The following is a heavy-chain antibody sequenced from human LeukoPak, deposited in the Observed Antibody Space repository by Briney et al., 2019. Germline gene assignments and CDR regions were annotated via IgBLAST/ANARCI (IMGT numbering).Heavy chain of an antibody. CDR2: IYYSGST. Sequence: SETLSLTCTVSGGSISSYYWSWIRQPPGKGLEWIGYIYYSGSTNYNPSLKSRVTISVDTSKNQFSLKLNSVTAADTAVYYCAKDSTVTKFPHGAFDIWGQGTLVTVSS. D-gene: IGHD4-17*01. CDR1: GGSISSYY. V-gene: IGHV4-59*01. J-gene: IGHJ3*02. CDR3: AKDSTVTKFPHGAFDI.